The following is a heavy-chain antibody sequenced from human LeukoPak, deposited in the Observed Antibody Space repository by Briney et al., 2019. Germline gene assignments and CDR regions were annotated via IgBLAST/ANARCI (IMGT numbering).Heavy chain of an antibody. CDR1: GFTFSSYW. CDR2: INSDGSST. J-gene: IGHJ4*02. V-gene: IGHV3-74*01. Sequence: PGGSLRLSCAASGFTFSSYWMHWVRQAPGKGLVWVSRINSDGSSTGYADSVKGRFTISRDNAKNTLYLQMNSLRAEDTAVYYCATWYYYDSSAYYLSYWGQGTLVTVSS. D-gene: IGHD3-22*01. CDR3: ATWYYYDSSAYYLSY.